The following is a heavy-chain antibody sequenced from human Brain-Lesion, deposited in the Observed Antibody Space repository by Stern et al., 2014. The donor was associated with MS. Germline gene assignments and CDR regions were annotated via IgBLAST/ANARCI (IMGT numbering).Heavy chain of an antibody. CDR3: ARGERWFDS. V-gene: IGHV3-74*01. CDR1: GFTCSDYW. CDR2: VNNDGRRT. J-gene: IGHJ5*01. Sequence: EMQLVESGGGLVQPGGSLRLSCAASGFTCSDYWMHWVRQAPGKGLVWVSRVNNDGRRTSYADSVKGRFTMSRDNAKNTLYLQMNSLRVEDTAIYYCARGERWFDSWGQGTLVTVSS.